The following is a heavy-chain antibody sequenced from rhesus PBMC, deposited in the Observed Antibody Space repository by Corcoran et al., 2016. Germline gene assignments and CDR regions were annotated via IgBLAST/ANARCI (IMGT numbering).Heavy chain of an antibody. J-gene: IGHJ4*01. CDR2: VNPEEVK. CDR1: GYHFTDYY. D-gene: IGHD1-1-1*01. V-gene: IGHV1-111*01. Sequence: EVQLVQSGAEVKKPGASMKISCKAFGYHFTDYYLHWVRQAPGKELVWMGEVNPEEVKEDKQQKFQDRGTITRNTSTDTAYMELSSLRSEDTAVYYCATDRNSRGYFDYWGQGVLVTVSS. CDR3: ATDRNSRGYFDY.